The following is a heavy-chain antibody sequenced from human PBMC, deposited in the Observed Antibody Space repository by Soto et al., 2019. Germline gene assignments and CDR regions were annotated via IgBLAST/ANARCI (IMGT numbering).Heavy chain of an antibody. Sequence: SETLSLTCAVSGGSITSANWWTWVRQPPGGGLEWIGEISHSGITNYKASLKSRVTMSVDKTKNDVSLKLTSVAAADTAVYYCARVLRGWFDPWGQGTPVTVSS. J-gene: IGHJ5*02. V-gene: IGHV4-4*02. CDR1: GGSITSANW. CDR2: ISHSGIT. CDR3: ARVLRGWFDP.